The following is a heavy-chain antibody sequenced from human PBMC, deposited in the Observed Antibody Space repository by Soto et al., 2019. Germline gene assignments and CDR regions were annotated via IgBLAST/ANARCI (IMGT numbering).Heavy chain of an antibody. V-gene: IGHV3-23*01. J-gene: IGHJ3*01. Sequence: EVKLLESGGGLAQPGGSLRLSCVGSGFTFDSYAISWVRQAPGERLQWIAAISGSADGTDYAHSVRGRFTISRDNAKKSVPLPMGSLSVEDTAVYFCAKDTVGGYSFWSGYYSDGLDVWGQGTLVSVS. CDR2: ISGSADGT. CDR1: GFTFDSYA. CDR3: AKDTVGGYSFWSGYYSDGLDV. D-gene: IGHD3-3*01.